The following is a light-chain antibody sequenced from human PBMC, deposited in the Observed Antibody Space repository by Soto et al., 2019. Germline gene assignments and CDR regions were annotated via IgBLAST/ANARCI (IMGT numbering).Light chain of an antibody. CDR3: QQRNLWPIT. J-gene: IGKJ5*01. CDR1: QSFRGL. Sequence: EVVLTQSPVTLSLSPGERATLSCRASQSFRGLLAWYQQKPGQAPRLLIYDAYNRATGIPPRFSGSGSGTAFTLTISSLEPEDSAVYYCQQRNLWPITFGQGTRLEIK. V-gene: IGKV3-11*01. CDR2: DAY.